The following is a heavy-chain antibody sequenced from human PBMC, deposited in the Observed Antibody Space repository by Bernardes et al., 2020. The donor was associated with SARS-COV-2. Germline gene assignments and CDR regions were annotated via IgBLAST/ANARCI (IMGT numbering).Heavy chain of an antibody. J-gene: IGHJ4*02. V-gene: IGHV3-11*06. D-gene: IGHD4-17*01. CDR1: GVTFSDYY. CDR2: ISSTSSYT. Sequence: GGSLRLSCAASGVTFSDYYLIWIRQAPGKGLEWVSCISSTSSYTNYADSVKGRFTISRDNAKNSLYLQMNNLRAEDTAVYYCARVAVTPPTPIKYWGQGTLVTVSS. CDR3: ARVAVTPPTPIKY.